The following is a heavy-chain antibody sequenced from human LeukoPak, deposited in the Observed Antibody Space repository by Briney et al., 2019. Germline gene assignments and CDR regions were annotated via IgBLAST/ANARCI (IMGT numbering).Heavy chain of an antibody. Sequence: SSETLSLTCTVSGGSISSYYWSWIRQPPGKGLEWIGYIYYSGSTNYNPSLKSRVTISVDTSKNQFSLKLSSVTAADTAVYYCARDQGYSSGLDYWGQGTLVTVSS. D-gene: IGHD6-19*01. V-gene: IGHV4-59*01. CDR2: IYYSGST. CDR1: GGSISSYY. J-gene: IGHJ4*02. CDR3: ARDQGYSSGLDY.